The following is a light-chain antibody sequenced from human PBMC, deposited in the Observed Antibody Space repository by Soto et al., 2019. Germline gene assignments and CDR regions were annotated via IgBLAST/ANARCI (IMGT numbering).Light chain of an antibody. Sequence: IVLSQSPGILSLSTGERATLSCRASQSVSNDFLAWYQQKPGQSPRLLIFGASIRATGIPARFSGSGSGTEFTLTIGSLQSEDCALYYCQQYSNWPGTFGQGTKVDIK. J-gene: IGKJ1*01. CDR2: GAS. CDR3: QQYSNWPGT. CDR1: QSVSNDF. V-gene: IGKV3-15*01.